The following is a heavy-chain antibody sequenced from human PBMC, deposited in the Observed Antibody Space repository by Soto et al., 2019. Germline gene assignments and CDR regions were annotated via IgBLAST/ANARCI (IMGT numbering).Heavy chain of an antibody. J-gene: IGHJ4*02. Sequence: SETLSLTCTVSGGSISSGGYYWSWIRQHPGKGLEWIGYIYYSGSTYYNPSLKSRVTISVDMSKNQFSLKLSSVTAADTAVYYCARVAVGITMVRGFSRASSQFDYWGQGTLVTVSS. CDR1: GGSISSGGYY. V-gene: IGHV4-31*03. CDR3: ARVAVGITMVRGFSRASSQFDY. D-gene: IGHD3-10*01. CDR2: IYYSGST.